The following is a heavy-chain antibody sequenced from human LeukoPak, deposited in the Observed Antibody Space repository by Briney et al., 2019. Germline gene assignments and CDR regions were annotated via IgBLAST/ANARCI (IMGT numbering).Heavy chain of an antibody. CDR3: TRDPTVTTSDC. CDR2: ISGSGSST. V-gene: IGHV3-23*01. D-gene: IGHD4-17*01. Sequence: GGSLRLSCAASGFTFSSYAMRWVRQAPGKGLEWVSAISGSGSSTYYADSVKGRFTISRDSSKNTLYLQMNSLRADDTAVYYCTRDPTVTTSDCWGQGTLVTVSS. CDR1: GFTFSSYA. J-gene: IGHJ4*02.